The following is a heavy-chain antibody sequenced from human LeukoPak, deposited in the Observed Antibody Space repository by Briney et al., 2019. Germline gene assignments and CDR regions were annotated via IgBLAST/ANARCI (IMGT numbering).Heavy chain of an antibody. CDR1: GGSISSYY. D-gene: IGHD5-18*01. CDR3: ARTANRFDP. Sequence: PETLSLTCTVSGGSISSYYWSWIRQPPGNGLEWIGYIYYSVSTKYNPSLKSRVTISVYTSKNQFSLKLSSVTAADTAVYYCARTANRFDPWGQGTLVTVSS. V-gene: IGHV4-59*01. CDR2: IYYSVST. J-gene: IGHJ5*02.